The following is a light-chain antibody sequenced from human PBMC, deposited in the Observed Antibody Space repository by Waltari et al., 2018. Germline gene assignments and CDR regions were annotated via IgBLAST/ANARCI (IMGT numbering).Light chain of an antibody. J-gene: IGLJ3*02. CDR3: CSYAGSGPWV. CDR2: GG. V-gene: IGLV2-23*01. Sequence: QSALTQPASVSGSPGQSVTISCTETASDVGTYKSVSSYQQHPGKAPKLILSGGSSRFSGSKSGNTASLTISGLQAEDEAHYYCCSYAGSGPWVFGGGTKLTVL. CDR1: ASDVGTYKS.